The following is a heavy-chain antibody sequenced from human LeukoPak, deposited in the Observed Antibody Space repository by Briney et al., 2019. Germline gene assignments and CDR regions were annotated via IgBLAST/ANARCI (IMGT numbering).Heavy chain of an antibody. Sequence: GGSLRLSCAASGFTFSSYSMNWVRQAPGKGLEWVSSISSNSSYIYYADSVKGRFTISRDNAKNSLYLQVNSLRAEDTAVYYCAREGIAARLVGGWFDPWGQGTLVTVSS. V-gene: IGHV3-21*01. CDR3: AREGIAARLVGGWFDP. CDR1: GFTFSSYS. D-gene: IGHD6-6*01. CDR2: ISSNSSYI. J-gene: IGHJ5*02.